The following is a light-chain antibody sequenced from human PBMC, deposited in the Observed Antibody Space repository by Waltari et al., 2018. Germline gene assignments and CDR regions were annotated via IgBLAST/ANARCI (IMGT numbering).Light chain of an antibody. CDR3: MQGKHLPRT. CDR1: QSLLHSDGKTF. J-gene: IGKJ1*01. Sequence: DVVMTQAPLSLSVTPGQSASISCTSSQSLLHSDGKTFLYWYLQKAGQSPQLLIFEVSSRFAGVPDRFSGSGSGTNFTLTISRVEAEDAGVYYCMQGKHLPRTFGQGTKVEI. V-gene: IGKV2-29*02. CDR2: EVS.